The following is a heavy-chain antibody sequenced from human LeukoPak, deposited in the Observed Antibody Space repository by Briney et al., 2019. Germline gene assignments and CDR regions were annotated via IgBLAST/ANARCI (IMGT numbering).Heavy chain of an antibody. V-gene: IGHV4-34*01. CDR1: GGSFSGYY. CDR3: ARDAYYDSSGYLYHYYGMDV. D-gene: IGHD3-22*01. CDR2: INHSGST. Sequence: SETLSLTCADYGGSFSGYYWSWIRQPPGKGLEWIGEINHSGSTNYNPSLKSRVTISVDTSKNQFSLKLSSVTAADTAVYYCARDAYYDSSGYLYHYYGMDVWGQGTTVTVSS. J-gene: IGHJ6*02.